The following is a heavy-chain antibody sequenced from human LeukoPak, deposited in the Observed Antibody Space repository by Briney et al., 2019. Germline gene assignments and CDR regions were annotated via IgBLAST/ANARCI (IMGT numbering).Heavy chain of an antibody. D-gene: IGHD2-2*01. J-gene: IGHJ4*02. CDR3: ARERDNRYCSSISCYAFDN. Sequence: ASVKVSCKTSGYTFTDYFIHWVRQAPGQGLEWMGWINGNSAGTNYAQTFQGRVTMTRDTSISTVYMELSRLRSDDTAVYYCARERDNRYCSSISCYAFDNWGQGTLVTVSS. CDR2: INGNSAGT. V-gene: IGHV1-2*02. CDR1: GYTFTDYF.